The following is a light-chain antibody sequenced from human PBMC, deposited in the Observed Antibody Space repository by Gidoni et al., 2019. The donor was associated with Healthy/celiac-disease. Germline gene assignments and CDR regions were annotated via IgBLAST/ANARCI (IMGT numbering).Light chain of an antibody. J-gene: IGLJ3*02. CDR2: EGS. CDR1: SSDVGSYNL. V-gene: IGLV2-23*01. CDR3: SSYAGRTV. Sequence: QSALTQPASVSGSPGQSITISCTGTSSDVGSYNLVSWYQQHPGKAPKRMIYEGSKRPSGVSNRFSGSKSGNTASLTISGLQAEDEADYYCSSYAGRTVFGGGTKLTVL.